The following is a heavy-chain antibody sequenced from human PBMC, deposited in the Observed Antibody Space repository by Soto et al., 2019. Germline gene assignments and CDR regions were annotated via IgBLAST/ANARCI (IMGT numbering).Heavy chain of an antibody. J-gene: IGHJ6*02. V-gene: IGHV1-69*06. CDR1: GGTLSTNA. CDR2: IIPKFGSP. CDR3: ARGGFVAGLYNALDA. D-gene: IGHD6-19*01. Sequence: QVQLVQSGAEVKKAGSSVKVSCKTSGGTLSTNAISWVRQAPGQGLEWMGAIIPKFGSPKYAQKFQGRVTITADNPTSTIYMEMISLTSADTAVYYCARGGFVAGLYNALDAWGQGTTVAVSS.